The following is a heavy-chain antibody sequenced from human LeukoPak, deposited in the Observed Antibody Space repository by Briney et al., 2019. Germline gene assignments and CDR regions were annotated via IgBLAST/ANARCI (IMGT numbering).Heavy chain of an antibody. CDR1: GGSFSGYY. Sequence: SETLSLTCAVYGGSFSGYYRSWIRQPPGKGLEWIGEINHSGSTNYNPSLKSRVTISVDTSKNQFSLKLSSVTAADTAVYYCARGFSLTNGDWFDPWGQGTLVTVSS. V-gene: IGHV4-34*01. D-gene: IGHD2-8*01. J-gene: IGHJ5*02. CDR3: ARGFSLTNGDWFDP. CDR2: INHSGST.